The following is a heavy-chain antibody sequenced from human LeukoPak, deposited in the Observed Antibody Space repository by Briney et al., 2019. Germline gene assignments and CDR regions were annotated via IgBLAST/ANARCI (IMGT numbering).Heavy chain of an antibody. Sequence: SETLSLTCTVSGGSISSGGYYWSWIRQHPGKGLEWIGYIYYSGSTYYNPSLKSRVTISVDTSKNQFSLQLNSVTPEDTAVYYCARVVTSYDSSGPHYYFDYWGQGTLVTVSS. CDR1: GGSISSGGYY. CDR3: ARVVTSYDSSGPHYYFDY. J-gene: IGHJ4*02. CDR2: IYYSGST. V-gene: IGHV4-31*03. D-gene: IGHD3-22*01.